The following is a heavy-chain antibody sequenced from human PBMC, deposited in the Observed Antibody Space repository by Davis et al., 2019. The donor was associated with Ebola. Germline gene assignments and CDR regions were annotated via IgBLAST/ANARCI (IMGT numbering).Heavy chain of an antibody. Sequence: GESLKISCAASGFTFSSYSMTWVRQAPGKGLEWVSSISSSSSYIYYADSLKGRFTISRDNAKNSLYLQMNSLRAEDTAVYYCARDGDYGDYPLWGQGTLVTVSS. J-gene: IGHJ4*02. D-gene: IGHD4-17*01. V-gene: IGHV3-21*01. CDR3: ARDGDYGDYPL. CDR2: ISSSSSYI. CDR1: GFTFSSYS.